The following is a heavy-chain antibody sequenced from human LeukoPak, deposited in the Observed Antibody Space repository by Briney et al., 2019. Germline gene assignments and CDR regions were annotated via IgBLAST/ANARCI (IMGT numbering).Heavy chain of an antibody. CDR2: IYSGGST. CDR1: GFTFSSYA. CDR3: ARAKPKNMVRGLIMRRESRYYFDY. V-gene: IGHV3-53*01. D-gene: IGHD3-10*01. Sequence: GGSLRLSCASSGFTFSSYAMSWVRQAPGKGLEWVSVIYSGGSTYYADSVKGRFTISRDNSKSTLYIQMNSLRAEDTAVYCCARAKPKNMVRGLIMRRESRYYFDYWGQGTLVTVSS. J-gene: IGHJ4*02.